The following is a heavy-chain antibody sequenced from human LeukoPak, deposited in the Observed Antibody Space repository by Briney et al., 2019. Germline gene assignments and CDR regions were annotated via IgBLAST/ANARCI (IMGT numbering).Heavy chain of an antibody. CDR3: AGEMATIGRFDI. J-gene: IGHJ3*02. CDR2: MNPNSGNT. V-gene: IGHV1-8*01. Sequence: ASVKVSCKASGYTFTSYDINWVRQATGQGLEWMGWMNPNSGNTGYAQKFQGRVTMTRNTSISTAYMELSSLRSEDTAVYYCAGEMATIGRFDIWGQGTMVTVSS. D-gene: IGHD5-24*01. CDR1: GYTFTSYD.